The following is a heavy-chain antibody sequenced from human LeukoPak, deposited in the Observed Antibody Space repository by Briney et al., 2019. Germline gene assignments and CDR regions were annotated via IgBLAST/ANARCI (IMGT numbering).Heavy chain of an antibody. CDR2: ISSSGSSI. Sequence: GGSLRLSCAASGFTFSSYEMHWVRQAPGKGLEWISYISSSGSSIYYADSVKGRFTISRDKGKNSLYLQMNSLRAEDTAVYYCARVHYNTAMVDIDYWGQGTLVTVSS. CDR3: ARVHYNTAMVDIDY. CDR1: GFTFSSYE. J-gene: IGHJ4*02. D-gene: IGHD5-18*01. V-gene: IGHV3-48*03.